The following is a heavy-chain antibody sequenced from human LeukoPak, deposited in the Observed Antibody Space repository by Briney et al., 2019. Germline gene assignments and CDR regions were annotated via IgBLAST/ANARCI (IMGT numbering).Heavy chain of an antibody. D-gene: IGHD3-10*01. CDR2: IKQDGTEK. V-gene: IGHV3-7*01. CDR3: AKLAKYFYGSETYYFFEH. CDR1: EFTFSTYW. J-gene: IGHJ4*02. Sequence: PGGSLRLSCAASEFTFSTYWMSWVRQAPNKGLEWVANIKQDGTEKYYVDSVKGRFTISRENAENSLYLQMNSLRVEDTAVYYCAKLAKYFYGSETYYFFEHWGQGTPVTASS.